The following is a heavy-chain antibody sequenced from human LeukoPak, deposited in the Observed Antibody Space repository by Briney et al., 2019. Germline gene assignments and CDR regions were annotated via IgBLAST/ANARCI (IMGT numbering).Heavy chain of an antibody. D-gene: IGHD6-6*01. CDR2: IIPMFGTV. CDR3: ARVVSIGQPPYFYYMDV. CDR1: GDTLSSRG. J-gene: IGHJ6*03. V-gene: IGHV1-69*13. Sequence: ASVKVSCKASGDTLSSRGFSWVRQAPGQGLEWMGGIIPMFGTVTYAQNFQGRVTITADESTGTAYMDLSSLRSGDTAVYYCARVVSIGQPPYFYYMDVWGKGTTVTDSS.